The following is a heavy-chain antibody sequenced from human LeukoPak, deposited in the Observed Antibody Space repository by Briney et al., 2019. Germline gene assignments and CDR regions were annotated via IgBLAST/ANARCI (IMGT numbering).Heavy chain of an antibody. CDR3: ARRQEMATTFGAFDI. V-gene: IGHV5-51*01. CDR2: IYPGDSDT. CDR1: GYSFTSYC. J-gene: IGHJ3*02. Sequence: GESLKISCKGSGYSFTSYCIGWVRQMPGKGLEWMGIIYPGDSDTRYSPSFQGQVTISADKSISTAYLQWSSPKASDTAMYYCARRQEMATTFGAFDIWGQGTMVTVSS. D-gene: IGHD1-1*01.